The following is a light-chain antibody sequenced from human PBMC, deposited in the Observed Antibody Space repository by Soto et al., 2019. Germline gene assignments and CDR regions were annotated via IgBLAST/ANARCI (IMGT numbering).Light chain of an antibody. CDR3: QQYESYSLT. Sequence: DIQMPQSPSTLSASVGASLTITCRASHSIRDCLAWYQQKPGKAPQLLIYDASNLESGVPSRFSGSGSGTEFTLTITSLRPDDFATYSCQQYESYSLTFGGGTRVDIK. J-gene: IGKJ4*01. V-gene: IGKV1-5*01. CDR1: HSIRDC. CDR2: DAS.